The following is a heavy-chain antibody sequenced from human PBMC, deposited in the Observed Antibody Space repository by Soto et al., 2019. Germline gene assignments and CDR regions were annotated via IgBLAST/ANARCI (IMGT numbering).Heavy chain of an antibody. CDR2: IKEDGSVK. V-gene: IGHV3-7*04. D-gene: IGHD3-10*01. CDR1: GFTFSSSW. Sequence: EVQLVESGGGLVQPGGSLRLSCAASGFTFSSSWMSWVRQAPGKGLEWVANIKEDGSVKYYVGSVKGRFTISRDNTKNSLYLQMNSLRAEDTAVYYCARDRSFGAIDYWGQGTLVTVSS. CDR3: ARDRSFGAIDY. J-gene: IGHJ4*02.